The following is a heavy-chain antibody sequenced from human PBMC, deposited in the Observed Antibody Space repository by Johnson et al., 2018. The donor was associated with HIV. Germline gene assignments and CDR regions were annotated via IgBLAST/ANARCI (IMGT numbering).Heavy chain of an antibody. CDR3: ARASGEWDAFDI. CDR2: TDNKGRNT. V-gene: IGHV3-64*01. J-gene: IGHJ3*02. CDR1: GFTFSSYS. D-gene: IGHD3-10*01. Sequence: EVQLVESGGGLVKAGGSLRLSCAASGFTFSSYSMHWVRQAPGEGLEYVSGTDNKGRNTYYANSVKGRFTIFRDNSKNTLYLQMGSLRAEDMAVYYCARASGEWDAFDIWGQGTVVTVSS.